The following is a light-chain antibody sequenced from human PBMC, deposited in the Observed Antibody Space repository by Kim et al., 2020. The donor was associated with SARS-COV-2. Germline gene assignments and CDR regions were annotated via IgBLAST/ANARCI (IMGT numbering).Light chain of an antibody. V-gene: IGLV2-11*03. Sequence: PGRSVTISRTGTSRDVGGDDYVSWYQQHPGKAPKLLIYDLSKRPSGVPDRFSGSKSGNTASLTISGLQTEDEADYYCCSYAGRATAFGGGTQLTVL. J-gene: IGLJ3*02. CDR1: SRDVGGDDY. CDR3: CSYAGRATA. CDR2: DLS.